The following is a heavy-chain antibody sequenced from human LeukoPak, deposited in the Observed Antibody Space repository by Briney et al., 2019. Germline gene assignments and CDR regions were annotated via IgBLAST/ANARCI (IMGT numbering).Heavy chain of an antibody. CDR2: IVVASGNT. Sequence: SGDVSCKASGFTFTNSAMQWVRQAGGQRLEWIGWIVVASGNTKYAQKFQERVTITRDMSTSTAYMELSSLSPEDTAVYYCAAAPIEMQQRGFDYWGQGTLVTVSS. V-gene: IGHV1-58*02. J-gene: IGHJ4*02. D-gene: IGHD5-24*01. CDR1: GFTFTNSA. CDR3: AAAPIEMQQRGFDY.